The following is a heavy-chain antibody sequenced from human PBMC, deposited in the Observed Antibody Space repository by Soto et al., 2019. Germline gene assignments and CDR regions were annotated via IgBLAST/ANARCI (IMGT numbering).Heavy chain of an antibody. V-gene: IGHV4-34*01. CDR1: GGSFSGYY. D-gene: IGHD2-2*01. Sequence: PSETLSLTCAVYGGSFSGYYWTWIRQSPEKGLEWIGEVNHGGTTYYNPSLKTRVTISVHTPKNQFSLKMSSVTAADTAVYYCARGIGYCSSTNCYSSRRLRFDSWGQGTLVTVSS. CDR3: ARGIGYCSSTNCYSSRRLRFDS. J-gene: IGHJ4*02. CDR2: VNHGGTT.